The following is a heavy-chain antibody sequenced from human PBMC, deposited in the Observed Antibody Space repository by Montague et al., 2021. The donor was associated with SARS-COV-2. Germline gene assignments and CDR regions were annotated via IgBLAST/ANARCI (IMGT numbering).Heavy chain of an antibody. J-gene: IGHJ4*02. D-gene: IGHD3/OR15-3a*01. CDR3: ARQVGDFCTGFYVDS. V-gene: IGHV4-39*01. CDR2: ISHSGSA. CDR1: GDSISSANYQ. Sequence: SETLSLTCNVSGDSISSANYQWAWFRQPPGKGLQWVGSISHSGSAYYNPSLKSRLTISVDMSKRLFSLDVESVAVADTAFYYCARQVGDFCTGFYVDSWGQGTLVTVSS.